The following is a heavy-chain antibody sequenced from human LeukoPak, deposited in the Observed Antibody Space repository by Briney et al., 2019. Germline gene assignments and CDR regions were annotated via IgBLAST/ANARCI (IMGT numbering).Heavy chain of an antibody. J-gene: IGHJ4*02. CDR1: GGSISSSSYY. CDR2: IYYSGST. V-gene: IGHV4-39*01. CDR3: ARSGLVGADFDY. D-gene: IGHD1-26*01. Sequence: NSSETLSLTCTVSGGSISSSSYYWGWIRQPPGKGLEWIGNIYYSGSTYYNPSLKSRVTISVDTSKNQFSLKLSSVTAADTAVYYCARSGLVGADFDYWGQGTLVTVSS.